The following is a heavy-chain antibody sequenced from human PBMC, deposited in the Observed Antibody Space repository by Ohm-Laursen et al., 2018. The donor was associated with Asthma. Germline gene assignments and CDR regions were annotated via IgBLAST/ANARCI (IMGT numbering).Heavy chain of an antibody. CDR2: ISWNSGSI. D-gene: IGHD6-13*01. CDR1: GFTFDDYA. CDR3: AKDTGGQYSSSWYYFDY. J-gene: IGHJ4*02. V-gene: IGHV3-9*01. Sequence: SLRLSCSASGFTFDDYAMHWVRQAPGKGLEWVSGISWNSGSIGYADSVKGRFTISRDNAKNSLYLQMNSLRAEDTALYYCAKDTGGQYSSSWYYFDYWGQGTLVTVSS.